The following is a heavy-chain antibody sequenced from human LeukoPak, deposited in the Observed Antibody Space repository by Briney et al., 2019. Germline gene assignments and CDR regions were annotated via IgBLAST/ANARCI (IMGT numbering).Heavy chain of an antibody. V-gene: IGHV3-30-3*01. J-gene: IGHJ6*02. CDR2: ISYDGSNK. CDR1: GFTFSSYA. D-gene: IGHD6-13*01. CDR3: ARDRYSSSWYSSYYYFGMDV. Sequence: SGRSLRLSCAVSGFTFSSYAMHWVRQAPGKGLEWVAVISYDGSNKYYADSVKGRFTISRDSSKNTLYLQMNSLRAEDTAVYYCARDRYSSSWYSSYYYFGMDVWGQGTTVTVSS.